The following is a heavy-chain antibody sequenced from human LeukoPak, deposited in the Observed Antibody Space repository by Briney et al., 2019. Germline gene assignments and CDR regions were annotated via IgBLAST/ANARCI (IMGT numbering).Heavy chain of an antibody. CDR2: IYTSGST. V-gene: IGHV4-4*07. CDR1: GGSISSYY. Sequence: SETLSLTCTVSGGSISSYYWSWIRQPAGKGLEWIGRIYTSGSTNYNPSLKSRVTISVDTSKNQFSLKLSSVTAADTAVYYCARDLYGSGSYQYLYYYYYYMDVWGKGTTVTISS. J-gene: IGHJ6*03. D-gene: IGHD3-10*01. CDR3: ARDLYGSGSYQYLYYYYYYMDV.